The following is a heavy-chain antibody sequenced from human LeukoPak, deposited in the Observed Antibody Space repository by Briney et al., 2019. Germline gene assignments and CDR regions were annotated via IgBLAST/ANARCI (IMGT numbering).Heavy chain of an antibody. Sequence: SETLSLTCSVSGGSISSNTYYWGWIRQPPGKGLEWIGTIYHSGSTYSSPSLKSRITISADTSKNQFSLKLGSVTATDTAVYYCARLGHSVTYYVDHYFFEYWGQGTLVTVSS. V-gene: IGHV4-39*01. CDR2: IYHSGST. D-gene: IGHD1-26*01. CDR1: GGSISSNTYY. J-gene: IGHJ4*02. CDR3: ARLGHSVTYYVDHYFFEY.